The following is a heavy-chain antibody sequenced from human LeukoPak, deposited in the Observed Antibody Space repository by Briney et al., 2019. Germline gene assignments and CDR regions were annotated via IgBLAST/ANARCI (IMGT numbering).Heavy chain of an antibody. CDR3: AMRITIFGVSRADWFDP. Sequence: PGGSLRLSCAASGFTFSSYGMHWVRQAPGKGLEWVAFIRYDGSNKYYADSVKGRFTISRDNSKNMLYLQMNSLRAEDTAVYYCAMRITIFGVSRADWFDPWGQGTLVTVSS. J-gene: IGHJ5*02. D-gene: IGHD3-3*01. V-gene: IGHV3-30*02. CDR2: IRYDGSNK. CDR1: GFTFSSYG.